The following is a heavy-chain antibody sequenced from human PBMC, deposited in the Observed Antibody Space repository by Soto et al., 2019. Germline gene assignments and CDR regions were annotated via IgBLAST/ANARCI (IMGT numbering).Heavy chain of an antibody. CDR2: AYYRSRWQY. V-gene: IGHV6-1*01. Sequence: CAICGDSVSNNGATWNWIRQSPSRGLEWLGRAYYRSRWQYDYATSVRSRITINPDTSKNQFSLQLSSVTPEDTAVYYCARDPPDFNRGLGAGGQGDLVTVSS. CDR3: ARDPPDFNRGLGA. D-gene: IGHD7-27*01. J-gene: IGHJ1*01. CDR1: GDSVSNNGAT.